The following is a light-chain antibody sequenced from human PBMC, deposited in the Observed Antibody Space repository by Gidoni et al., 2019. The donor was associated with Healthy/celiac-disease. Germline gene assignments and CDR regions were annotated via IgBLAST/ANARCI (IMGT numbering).Light chain of an antibody. CDR3: QQSDSTPPYT. J-gene: IGKJ2*01. CDR2: AAS. V-gene: IGKV1-39*01. CDR1: QSISSY. Sequence: DIQMTQSPSSLSASVGDRVTITCRASQSISSYLNWYKQKPGKAPKLLIYAASSLQSGVPSRFSGSGAGTDVTLTISSLQPEDFATYYCQQSDSTPPYTFGQGTKLEIK.